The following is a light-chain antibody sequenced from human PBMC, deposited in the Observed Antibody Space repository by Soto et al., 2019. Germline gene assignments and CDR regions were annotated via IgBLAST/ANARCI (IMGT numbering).Light chain of an antibody. V-gene: IGLV2-14*01. J-gene: IGLJ1*01. CDR3: SSYTSSSSPYV. CDR1: SSDVGGYNY. CDR2: DVS. Sequence: QSALTQPASVSGSPGQSITISCTGTSSDVGGYNYVSWYQQHPGKAPKLMIYDVSNRPSGVSNRFSGSKSGNTASLTISGLQAEDEADYYCSSYTSSSSPYVVGTWTKVTVL.